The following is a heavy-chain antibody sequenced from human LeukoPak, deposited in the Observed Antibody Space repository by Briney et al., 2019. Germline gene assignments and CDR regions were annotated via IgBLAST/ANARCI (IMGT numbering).Heavy chain of an antibody. D-gene: IGHD2/OR15-2a*01. V-gene: IGHV3-48*03. Sequence: PGGSLRLSCAASGFTFSSYEMHWVCQAPRKGLGWVSYISTSGSAVYYADSVKGRFPISRDDAKNALYVQMNSLRAEDTAVYYCAREGNNMCAFDIRGQGTVVTVSS. J-gene: IGHJ3*02. CDR1: GFTFSSYE. CDR2: ISTSGSAV. CDR3: AREGNNMCAFDI.